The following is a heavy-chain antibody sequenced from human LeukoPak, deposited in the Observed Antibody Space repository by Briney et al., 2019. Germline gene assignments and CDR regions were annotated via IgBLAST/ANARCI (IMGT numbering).Heavy chain of an antibody. J-gene: IGHJ4*02. CDR2: MNPNSGNT. V-gene: IGHV1-8*03. D-gene: IGHD2-2*01. CDR1: GYTFTSYD. Sequence: ASVKVSCKASGYTFTSYDINWVRQATGQGLEWMGWMNPNSGNTGYAQKFQGRVTITRNTSISTAYMELSSLRSEDTAVYYCARGTRPYCSSTSCLGDDYFDYWGQGTLVTVSS. CDR3: ARGTRPYCSSTSCLGDDYFDY.